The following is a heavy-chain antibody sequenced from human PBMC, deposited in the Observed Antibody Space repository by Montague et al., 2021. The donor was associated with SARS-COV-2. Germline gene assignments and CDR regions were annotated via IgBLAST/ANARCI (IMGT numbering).Heavy chain of an antibody. CDR1: GDSVSSNSGA. J-gene: IGHJ6*02. V-gene: IGHV6-1*01. D-gene: IGHD2-2*01. Sequence: CAISGDSVSSNSGAWNWLRQSPSRGLEWLGRTYYRSKWYYNYGVSVESRKTVNADTSKNQVFLHLNSVTPEDTAVYFCARGLPAGPNFGMDVWGQGTTVTVSS. CDR3: ARGLPAGPNFGMDV. CDR2: TYYRSKWYY.